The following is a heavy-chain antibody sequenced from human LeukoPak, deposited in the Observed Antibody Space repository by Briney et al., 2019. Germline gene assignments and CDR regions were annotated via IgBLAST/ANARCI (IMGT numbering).Heavy chain of an antibody. CDR3: ARDLVTVTKGFDI. D-gene: IGHD4-17*01. V-gene: IGHV4-59*11. CDR2: ISYIGST. J-gene: IGHJ3*02. Sequence: PSETLSLTCAVSADSFSSHYWTWIRQSPGKGLEWIGYISYIGSTNYNPSLKSRVTISIDMSKNQFSLKLRSVTAADTAVYYCARDLVTVTKGFDIWGQGTMVSVSS. CDR1: ADSFSSHY.